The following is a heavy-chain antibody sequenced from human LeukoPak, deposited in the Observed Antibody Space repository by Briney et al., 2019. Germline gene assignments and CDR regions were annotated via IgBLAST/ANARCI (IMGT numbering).Heavy chain of an antibody. V-gene: IGHV3-21*01. J-gene: IGHJ4*02. CDR1: GFTFSSYS. CDR2: ISSSSSYI. CDR3: ARDLFYGSGSYYPSRIPSAY. Sequence: GGSLRLSCAASGFTFSSYSMNWVRQAPGKGLEWVSSISSSSSYIYYADSVKGRFTISRDNAKTSMYLQMNSLRAEDTAVYYCARDLFYGSGSYYPSRIPSAYWGQGTLVTVSS. D-gene: IGHD3-10*01.